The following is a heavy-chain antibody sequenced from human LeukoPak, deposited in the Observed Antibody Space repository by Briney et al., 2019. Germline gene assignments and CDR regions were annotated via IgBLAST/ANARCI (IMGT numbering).Heavy chain of an antibody. D-gene: IGHD1-26*01. CDR2: ISYDGSNE. CDR1: GFTFSTYG. CDR3: TKEQDTGSVDY. Sequence: GRSLRLSCAASGFTFSTYGMHWVRHAPGKGLEWVALISYDGSNEYYADSVKGRFTISRDNSKNMVYLQMNSLRAEDTAVYYCTKEQDTGSVDYWGQGTLVTVSS. J-gene: IGHJ4*02. V-gene: IGHV3-30*18.